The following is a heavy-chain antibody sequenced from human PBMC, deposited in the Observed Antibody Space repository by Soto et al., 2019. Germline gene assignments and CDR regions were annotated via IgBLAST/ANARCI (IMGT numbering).Heavy chain of an antibody. Sequence: GGSLRLSCAASGFTYTRYSMNWVRQAPGKGLEWVSSISSTTNYIYYGDSMKGRFTISRDNAKNSLYLEMNSLRAEDTAVYYCARESEDLTSNFDYWGQGTLVTVSS. CDR3: ARESEDLTSNFDY. CDR2: ISSTTNYI. J-gene: IGHJ4*02. V-gene: IGHV3-21*06. CDR1: GFTYTRYS.